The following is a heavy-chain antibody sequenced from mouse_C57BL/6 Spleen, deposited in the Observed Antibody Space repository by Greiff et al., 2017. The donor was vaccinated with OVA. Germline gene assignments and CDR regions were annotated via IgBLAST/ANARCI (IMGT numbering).Heavy chain of an antibody. CDR1: GFTFSDYY. D-gene: IGHD1-1*01. CDR3: ARVTTDYAMDY. CDR2: INYDGSST. V-gene: IGHV5-16*01. J-gene: IGHJ4*01. Sequence: EVKLMESEGGLVQPGRSMKLSCTASGFTFSDYYMAWVRQVPEKGLEWVANINYDGSSTYYLDSLKSRFIISRDNAKNILYLQMSSLKSEDTATYYCARVTTDYAMDYWGQGTSVTVSS.